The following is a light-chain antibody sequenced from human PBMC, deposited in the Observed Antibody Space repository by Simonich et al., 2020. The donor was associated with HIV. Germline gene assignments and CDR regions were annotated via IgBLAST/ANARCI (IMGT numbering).Light chain of an antibody. V-gene: IGKV3-15*01. CDR1: QSVSSN. Sequence: EIVMTQSPATLSVSPGERATLSCRARQSVSSNLAWYQQKPGQAPRLLIYSASTRATGIPAKFSGSWSGTEFTLTISSMQSEDIAVYYCQQYNNWPPMTFGGGTKVEIK. CDR2: SAS. CDR3: QQYNNWPPMT. J-gene: IGKJ4*01.